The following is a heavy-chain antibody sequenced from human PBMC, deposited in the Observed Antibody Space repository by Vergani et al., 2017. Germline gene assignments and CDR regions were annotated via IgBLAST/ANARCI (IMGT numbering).Heavy chain of an antibody. J-gene: IGHJ6*03. CDR3: AREGWLEWLLGSGSRYYYMDV. CDR1: GGTFSSYA. V-gene: IGHV1-69*06. CDR2: IIPIFGTA. D-gene: IGHD3-3*01. Sequence: QVQLVQSGAEVKKPGSSVKVSCKASGGTFSSYAISWVRQAPGQGLEWMGGIIPIFGTANYAQKFQGRVTITADKSTSTAYMELNSLRAEDTAVYYCAREGWLEWLLGSGSRYYYMDVWGKGTTVTVSS.